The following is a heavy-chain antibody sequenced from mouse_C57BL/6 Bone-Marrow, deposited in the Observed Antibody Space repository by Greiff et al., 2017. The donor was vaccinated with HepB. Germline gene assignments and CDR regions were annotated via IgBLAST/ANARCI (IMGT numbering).Heavy chain of an antibody. CDR2: IYPGGGYT. V-gene: IGHV1-63*01. J-gene: IGHJ3*01. CDR1: GYTFTNYW. D-gene: IGHD2-2*01. Sequence: QVQLKQSGAELVRPGTSVKMSCKASGYTFTNYWIGWAKQRPGHGLEWIGDIYPGGGYTNYNEKFKGKATLTADKSSSTAYMQFSSLTSEDSAIYYCARGGGYDWFAYWGQGTLVTVSA. CDR3: ARGGGYDWFAY.